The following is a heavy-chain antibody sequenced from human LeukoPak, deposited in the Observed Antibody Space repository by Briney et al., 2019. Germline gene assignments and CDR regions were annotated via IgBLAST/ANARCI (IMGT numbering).Heavy chain of an antibody. CDR1: GFTFSGYW. CDR2: IKPDGSDK. V-gene: IGHV3-7*01. J-gene: IGHJ5*02. CDR3: ARAMT. Sequence: GGSLRLSCAASGFTFSGYWMSWVRQAPGKGLEWVANIKPDGSDKVYVDSVKGRFTISRDNTKNSLYLQMSSLRAEDTAVYYCARAMTWGQGTLVSVSS.